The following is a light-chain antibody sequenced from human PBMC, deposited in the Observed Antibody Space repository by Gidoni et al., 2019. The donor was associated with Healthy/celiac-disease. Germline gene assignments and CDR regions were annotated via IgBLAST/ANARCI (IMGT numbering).Light chain of an antibody. CDR3: QQYYSTRT. Sequence: DIVMTQSPDSLAVSLGERATINCKSSQSVLYSSNNKNCLAWYQQKPGQPPKLLIYWASTRASGVPDRFSGSGSGTDFTLTISSLQAEDVAVYYCQQYYSTRTFGQGTKVEIK. V-gene: IGKV4-1*01. CDR2: WAS. CDR1: QSVLYSSNNKNC. J-gene: IGKJ1*01.